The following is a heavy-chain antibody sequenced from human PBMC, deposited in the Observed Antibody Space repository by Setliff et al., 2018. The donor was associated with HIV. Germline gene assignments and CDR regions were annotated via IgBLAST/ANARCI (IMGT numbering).Heavy chain of an antibody. D-gene: IGHD3-10*01. CDR1: GYTLSELS. Sequence: ASVKVSCKISGYTLSELSMHWVRQAPGKGLEWMVGFNPEEGKTIYAQKFQGRVTMTEDTSTDTAFMDLNNLRSEDTAVYYCAASISSRHYSGSALWGRGTLVTVSS. CDR3: AASISSRHYSGSAL. V-gene: IGHV1-24*01. CDR2: FNPEEGKT. J-gene: IGHJ2*01.